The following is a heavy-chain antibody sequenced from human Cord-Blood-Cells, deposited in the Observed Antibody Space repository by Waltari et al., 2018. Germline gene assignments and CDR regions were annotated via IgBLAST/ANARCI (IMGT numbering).Heavy chain of an antibody. D-gene: IGHD3-3*01. CDR1: GGSISSSSYY. CDR2: IYYSGST. Sequence: QLQLQESGPGLVKPSETLSLTCTVSGGSISSSSYYWGWIRQPPGKGLDWIGSIYYSGSTYYNPSLMSRVTISVDTSKNQFSLKLSSVTAADTAVYYCARGGDYDFWSGYYNWFDPWGQGTLVTVSS. J-gene: IGHJ5*02. CDR3: ARGGDYDFWSGYYNWFDP. V-gene: IGHV4-39*01.